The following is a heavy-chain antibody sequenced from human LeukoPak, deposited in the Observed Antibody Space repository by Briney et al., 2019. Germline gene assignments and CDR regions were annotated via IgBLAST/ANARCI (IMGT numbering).Heavy chain of an antibody. Sequence: SETLSLTCTVSGGSISSSSYYWGWIRQPPGKGLEWIGSIYYSGSTYYNPSLKSRVTISVDTSKNQFSLKLSSVTAADTAVYYCARVVVVVVAVTVNWFDPWGQGTLVTVSS. J-gene: IGHJ5*02. CDR2: IYYSGST. V-gene: IGHV4-39*07. D-gene: IGHD2-15*01. CDR1: GGSISSSSYY. CDR3: ARVVVVVVAVTVNWFDP.